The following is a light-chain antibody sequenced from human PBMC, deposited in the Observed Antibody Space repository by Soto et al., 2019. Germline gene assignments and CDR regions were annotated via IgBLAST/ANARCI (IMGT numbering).Light chain of an antibody. V-gene: IGLV1-51*01. Sequence: QSILTQPPSLSAAPGQKVTISCSGSTSNIGNNYVSWYQQVPGTAPKLLIYDTNNRPSGIPDRFSGSKSGTSATLDITGLQTGDEADYYCLTWDSSLRAGVFGGGIKLTVL. J-gene: IGLJ2*01. CDR3: LTWDSSLRAGV. CDR2: DTN. CDR1: TSNIGNNY.